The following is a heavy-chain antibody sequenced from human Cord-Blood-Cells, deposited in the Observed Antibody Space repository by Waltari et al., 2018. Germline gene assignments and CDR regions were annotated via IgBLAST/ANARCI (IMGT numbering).Heavy chain of an antibody. J-gene: IGHJ5*02. V-gene: IGHV4-39*01. CDR2: IYYSGST. CDR3: ARDISYYDFWSGYYKPYNWFDP. Sequence: QLQLQESGPGLVKPSETLSLTCTVSGGSISSSSYYWGWIRQPPGKGLERIGSIYYSGSTYYNPSLKIRGTISVDTSKNQFSLKLSSVTAADTAVYYCARDISYYDFWSGYYKPYNWFDPWGQGTLVTVSS. CDR1: GGSISSSSYY. D-gene: IGHD3-3*01.